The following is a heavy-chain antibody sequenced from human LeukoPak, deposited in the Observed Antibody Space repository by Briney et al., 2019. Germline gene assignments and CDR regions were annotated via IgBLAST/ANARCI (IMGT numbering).Heavy chain of an antibody. Sequence: SETLCLTCTVFGGSISSYYWSWIRQPAGKGLEWIGRIYTSGSTNYNPSLKSRVTMSVDTSKNQFSLKLSSVTAADTAVYYCARSRQSTVTHYFDYWGQGTLVTVSS. CDR3: ARSRQSTVTHYFDY. CDR1: GGSISSYY. D-gene: IGHD4-11*01. V-gene: IGHV4-4*07. J-gene: IGHJ4*02. CDR2: IYTSGST.